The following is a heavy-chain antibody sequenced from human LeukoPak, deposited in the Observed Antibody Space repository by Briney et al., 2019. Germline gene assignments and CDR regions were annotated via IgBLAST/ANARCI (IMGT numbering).Heavy chain of an antibody. V-gene: IGHV3-30*04. CDR2: ISYDGSNK. J-gene: IGHJ5*02. CDR1: GFTFSSYA. CDR3: ARDPSGKFRTLGSNWFDP. D-gene: IGHD1-14*01. Sequence: GGSLRLSCAASGFTFSSYAMHWVRQAPGKGLEWVAVISYDGSNKYYADSVKGRFTISRDNSKNTLYLQMNSLRAEDMAVYFCARDPSGKFRTLGSNWFDPWGQGTLVTDSS.